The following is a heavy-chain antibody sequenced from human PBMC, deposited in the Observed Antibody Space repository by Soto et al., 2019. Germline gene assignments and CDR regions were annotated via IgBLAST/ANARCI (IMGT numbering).Heavy chain of an antibody. CDR2: ITASGGST. J-gene: IGHJ6*02. V-gene: IGHV3-23*01. CDR3: ANSLRPGWPFFSHGINV. Sequence: EVQLLESGGGLVQPGGSLRLSCAASGAGFSNYAMIWVRQAPWKGLEWVSVITASGGSTSYADSVRGRFTISRDNSKNTLYLQMNSLRAEDTAIYYCANSLRPGWPFFSHGINVWGQGTTVTVSS. CDR1: GAGFSNYA. D-gene: IGHD6-19*01.